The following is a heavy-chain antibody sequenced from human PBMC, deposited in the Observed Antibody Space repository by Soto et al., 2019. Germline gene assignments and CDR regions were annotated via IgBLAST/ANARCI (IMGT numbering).Heavy chain of an antibody. J-gene: IGHJ3*01. V-gene: IGHV3-48*01. CDR3: ARDQLYYNDIGARPLNAFDV. CDR2: IGIGSSTI. CDR1: GFTFRNYG. D-gene: IGHD3-22*01. Sequence: PGGSLRLSCVASGFTFRNYGMNWVRQAPGKGLEGVSYIGIGSSTIYYADSVKGRFTISRDNAKNSLYLQMTSLRAEDTAVYYFARDQLYYNDIGARPLNAFDVWGQGTMVTVSS.